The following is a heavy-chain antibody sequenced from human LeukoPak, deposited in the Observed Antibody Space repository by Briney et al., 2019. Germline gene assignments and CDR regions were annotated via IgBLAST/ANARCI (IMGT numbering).Heavy chain of an antibody. D-gene: IGHD5-24*01. Sequence: HPGGSLRLSCAASGFTFDDYAMHWVRQAPGKGLEWVSGISWNSGSIGYADSVKGRFTISRDNAKNSLYLQMNSLRAEDTALYYCAKDIRRWLQSIFDYWGQGTLVTVSS. CDR1: GFTFDDYA. CDR2: ISWNSGSI. J-gene: IGHJ4*02. V-gene: IGHV3-9*01. CDR3: AKDIRRWLQSIFDY.